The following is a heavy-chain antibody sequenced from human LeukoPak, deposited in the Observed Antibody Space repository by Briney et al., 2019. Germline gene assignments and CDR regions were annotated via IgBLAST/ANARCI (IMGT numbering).Heavy chain of an antibody. D-gene: IGHD1-20*01. J-gene: IGHJ3*02. CDR3: ARGSNNWNVDIFDI. V-gene: IGHV4-34*01. CDR1: GGSFSGYY. Sequence: SETLSLTCAVYGGSFSGYYWTWIRQPPGKGLEWIGEINHSGSTNYNPSLKSRVTISVDTSKNQFSLKLSSVTAADTAVYYCARGSNNWNVDIFDIWGQGTMVTVSS. CDR2: INHSGST.